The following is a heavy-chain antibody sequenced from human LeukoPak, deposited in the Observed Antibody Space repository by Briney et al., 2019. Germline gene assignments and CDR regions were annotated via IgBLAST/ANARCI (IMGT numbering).Heavy chain of an antibody. J-gene: IGHJ1*01. CDR3: ARELGHCGDYDH. Sequence: ASVKVSCKASGYTFTDYFFHWVRQAPGQGLEWMGWLNPRDGGTKYAQKFQGRVTMTRDTSINTAFMELNSLTSDDTAVYYCARELGHCGDYDHWGQGTLVTVSS. V-gene: IGHV1-2*02. D-gene: IGHD4-17*01. CDR2: LNPRDGGT. CDR1: GYTFTDYF.